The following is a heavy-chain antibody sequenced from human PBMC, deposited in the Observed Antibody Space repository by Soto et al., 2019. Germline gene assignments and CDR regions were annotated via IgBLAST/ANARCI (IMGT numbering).Heavy chain of an antibody. Sequence: SETLSLTCTVSGGSISSITYYWAWIRQPPGKGLEWIANIYYSGNTYYNPSLKGRVTISVDTSKSQFSLKLTSVTAADTAVYYCARQRECSGGSGYGDGYWFDPWGQGTLVTVS. D-gene: IGHD2-15*01. CDR1: GGSISSITYY. J-gene: IGHJ5*02. V-gene: IGHV4-39*01. CDR2: IYYSGNT. CDR3: ARQRECSGGSGYGDGYWFDP.